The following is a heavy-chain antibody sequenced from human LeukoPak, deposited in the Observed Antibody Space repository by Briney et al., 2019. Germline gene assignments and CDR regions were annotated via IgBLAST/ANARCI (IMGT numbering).Heavy chain of an antibody. CDR3: ARHGGGFGSGTYYNFDY. J-gene: IGHJ4*02. V-gene: IGHV4-59*08. Sequence: SETLSLTCTVSGGSISSYYWSWIRQPPGKGLEWIGYIYYSGSTNYNPSLKSRVTISVDTSMHQFSLKLTSVTAADTAVYYCARHGGGFGSGTYYNFDYWGQGTLVTVSS. CDR2: IYYSGST. CDR1: GGSISSYY. D-gene: IGHD3-10*01.